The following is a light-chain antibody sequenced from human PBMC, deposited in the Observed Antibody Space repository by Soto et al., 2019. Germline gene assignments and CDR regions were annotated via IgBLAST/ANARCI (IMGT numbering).Light chain of an antibody. J-gene: IGKJ1*01. Sequence: EIVLTQSPGTLSFSPGERATLSCRASQSLSGSYLAWYQQRPGQAPRLLIYGASSRATGIPDRFSGGGSGTDFTLTISRLEPEDSAVYYCQQFASSPQTFGQGTKVDIK. CDR1: QSLSGSY. CDR2: GAS. V-gene: IGKV3-20*01. CDR3: QQFASSPQT.